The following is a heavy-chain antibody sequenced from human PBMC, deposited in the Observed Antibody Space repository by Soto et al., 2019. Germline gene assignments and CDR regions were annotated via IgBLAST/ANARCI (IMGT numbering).Heavy chain of an antibody. CDR3: ARAGYSYASLYYGMDV. V-gene: IGHV1-3*01. J-gene: IGHJ6*02. CDR2: IDAGNGNT. D-gene: IGHD5-18*01. Sequence: ASVKVSCKASGYTFTSYPTHWVRQAPGQRLEWMGWIDAGNGNTKYSQKFRGRVTFTTDTSASTAYMDLSSLRSEDTAVYYCARAGYSYASLYYGMDVWGQGTTVTVS. CDR1: GYTFTSYP.